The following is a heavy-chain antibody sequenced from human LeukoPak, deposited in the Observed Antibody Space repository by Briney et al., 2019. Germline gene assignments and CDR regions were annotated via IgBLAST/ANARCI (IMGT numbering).Heavy chain of an antibody. CDR1: GFTFSTYA. V-gene: IGHV3-64D*06. Sequence: SGGSLRLSCAASGFTFSTYAMHWVRQAPGKGLEYVSAISSNGGGTYYADSVKGRFTISRDNSKNTLYLQMSSLRAEDTAIYYCVKLGRASFDHWGQGILVTVSS. CDR2: ISSNGGGT. J-gene: IGHJ4*02. CDR3: VKLGRASFDH. D-gene: IGHD1-26*01.